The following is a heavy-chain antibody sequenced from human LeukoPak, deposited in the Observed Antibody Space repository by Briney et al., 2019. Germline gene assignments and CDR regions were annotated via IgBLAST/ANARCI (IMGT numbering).Heavy chain of an antibody. CDR3: ARDWSVTGTTTY. V-gene: IGHV3-21*01. D-gene: IGHD1-20*01. J-gene: IGHJ4*02. CDR2: ISSSSTYI. Sequence: GGSLRLSCAASGFIFSSYIMNWVRQAPGKGLEWVSSISSSSTYIYYADSVKGRFTISRDNAKNSLYLQMNSLRAEDTAVYYCARDWSVTGTTTYWGQGTLVTVSS. CDR1: GFIFSSYI.